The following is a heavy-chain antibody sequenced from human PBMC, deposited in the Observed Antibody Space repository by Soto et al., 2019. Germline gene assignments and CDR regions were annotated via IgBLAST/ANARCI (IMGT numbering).Heavy chain of an antibody. J-gene: IGHJ6*02. Sequence: GGSLRLSCAASGFTFSSYAMSWVRQAPGKGLEWVSAISGSGGSTYYADSVKGRFTISRDNSKNTLYLQMNSLRAEDTAVYYCAKDGGVEYSSSSYHYGMDVWGQGTTVTVSS. CDR3: AKDGGVEYSSSSYHYGMDV. CDR1: GFTFSSYA. CDR2: ISGSGGST. D-gene: IGHD6-6*01. V-gene: IGHV3-23*01.